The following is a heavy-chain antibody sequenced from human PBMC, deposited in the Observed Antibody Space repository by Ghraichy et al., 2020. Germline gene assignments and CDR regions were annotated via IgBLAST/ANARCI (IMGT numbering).Heavy chain of an antibody. D-gene: IGHD4-23*01. V-gene: IGHV3-48*02. CDR3: ARGSKVVRFYYYDGMDV. CDR1: GFTFSGYS. CDR2: ITSSSRTI. J-gene: IGHJ6*02. Sequence: GESLNISCVGSGFTFSGYSMNWVRQSPGKGLEWVSYITSSSRTIFYADSVKGRFTISRDNAQNSLCLQMNSLRDEDTAEYFCARGSKVVRFYYYDGMDVWGQGTTVTVAS.